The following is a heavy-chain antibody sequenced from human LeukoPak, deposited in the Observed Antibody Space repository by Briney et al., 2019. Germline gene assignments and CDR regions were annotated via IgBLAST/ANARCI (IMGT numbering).Heavy chain of an antibody. D-gene: IGHD3-9*01. CDR1: GFTFSSYE. V-gene: IGHV3-48*03. Sequence: GGSLRLSCAASGFTFSSYEMNWVRQAPGKGLEWVSYISSSGSTIYYADSVKGRFTISRDNAKNSLYLQMNSLRAEDTAVYYCARDSSLRYFDRFYYHYMDVWGKGTTVTISS. CDR3: ARDSSLRYFDRFYYHYMDV. J-gene: IGHJ6*03. CDR2: ISSSGSTI.